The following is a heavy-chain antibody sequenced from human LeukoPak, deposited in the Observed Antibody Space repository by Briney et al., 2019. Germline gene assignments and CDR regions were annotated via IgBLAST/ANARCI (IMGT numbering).Heavy chain of an antibody. J-gene: IGHJ2*01. V-gene: IGHV3-23*01. CDR3: ARGYRSNNWYWYFDL. D-gene: IGHD1-1*01. CDR1: GFTFSSYG. CDR2: ISGSSATT. Sequence: PGGSLRLSCAAAGFTFSSYGISWVRQAGGKGREWVLAISGSSATTDSADSVKARFTISGDNSNNTLYLQMNSLRAEDTAVYYCARGYRSNNWYWYFDLWGRGTLVTVSS.